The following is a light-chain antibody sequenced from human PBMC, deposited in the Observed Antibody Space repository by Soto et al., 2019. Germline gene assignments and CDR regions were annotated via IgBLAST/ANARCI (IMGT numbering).Light chain of an antibody. CDR1: QSVRGSK. CDR2: GAS. Sequence: EIVITQSPATLSVSPGERVTLSCRASQSVRGSKVAWYQQKPGEAPRLLLFGASTSANGIPARFSGGGSGTELTLTLSSLQSEDFAVYDCQQYSDWPTWTFGQGTKVDIK. CDR3: QQYSDWPTWT. V-gene: IGKV3-15*01. J-gene: IGKJ1*01.